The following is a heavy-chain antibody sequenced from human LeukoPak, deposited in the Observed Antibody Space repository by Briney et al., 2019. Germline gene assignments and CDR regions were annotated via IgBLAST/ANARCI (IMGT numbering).Heavy chain of an antibody. CDR1: GFTFSSYW. Sequence: GGCLRLSCAASGFTFSSYWMGWVRQAPGKGLEWVANIKQDGSEKNYVDSVKGRLTISRDNAKSSLYLQMNSLRAEDTAVYYCASSWYDNRTHAFDIWGQGTMVTVSS. J-gene: IGHJ3*02. CDR3: ASSWYDNRTHAFDI. D-gene: IGHD3-22*01. CDR2: IKQDGSEK. V-gene: IGHV3-7*01.